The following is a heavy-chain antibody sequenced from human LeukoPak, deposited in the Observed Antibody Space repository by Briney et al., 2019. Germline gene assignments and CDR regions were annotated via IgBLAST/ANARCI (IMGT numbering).Heavy chain of an antibody. Sequence: PSETLSLTCTVSGGSIRSNDYYWGWIRQPPGKHLEWFGTIYYSGTTYYNASLKSRVSISVDTSKNQFSLKLSSVTAADTAVYYCARRVYYYYMDVWGKGTTVTVSS. CDR3: ARRVYYYYMDV. CDR2: IYYSGTT. J-gene: IGHJ6*03. CDR1: GGSIRSNDYY. V-gene: IGHV4-39*01.